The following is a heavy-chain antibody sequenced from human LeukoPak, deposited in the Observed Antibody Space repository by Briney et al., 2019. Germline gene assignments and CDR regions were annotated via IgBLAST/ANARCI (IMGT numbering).Heavy chain of an antibody. CDR2: IYYSGGT. D-gene: IGHD2-15*01. J-gene: IGHJ4*02. CDR3: ARADCSGGSCYSSY. V-gene: IGHV4-59*01. CDR1: GGSISSYY. Sequence: SETLSLTCTVSGGSISSYYWSWIRQPPGRGLEWIGYIYYSGGTNYNPSLKSRVTISVDTSKNQFSLKLSSVTAADTAVYYCARADCSGGSCYSSYWGQGTLVTVSS.